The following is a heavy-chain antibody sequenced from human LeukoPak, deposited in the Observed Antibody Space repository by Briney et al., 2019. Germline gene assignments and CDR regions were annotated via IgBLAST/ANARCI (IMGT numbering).Heavy chain of an antibody. V-gene: IGHV3-23*01. Sequence: PGGSLRLSCAASGFTFSSYAMSWVRQAPGKGLEWVSAISGSGGSTCYADSVKGRFTISRDNSKNTLYLQMNSLRAEDTAVYYCAKDPIHYYDSSGYPDYWGQGTLVTVSS. J-gene: IGHJ4*02. CDR1: GFTFSSYA. CDR2: ISGSGGST. D-gene: IGHD3-22*01. CDR3: AKDPIHYYDSSGYPDY.